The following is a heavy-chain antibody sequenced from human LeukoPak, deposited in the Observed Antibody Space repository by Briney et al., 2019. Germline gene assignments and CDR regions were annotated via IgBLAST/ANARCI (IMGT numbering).Heavy chain of an antibody. J-gene: IGHJ3*02. D-gene: IGHD3-22*01. CDR2: ISYDGSNK. Sequence: PGGSLRLSCAASGFTFSNYGMHWVRQAPGKGLEWVAVISYDGSNKYYADSVKGRFTISRDNSRNTLYLQMSSLRAEDTAVYYCASLYYDSSGFVSTDAFDIWGQGTMVTVSS. CDR3: ASLYYDSSGFVSTDAFDI. V-gene: IGHV3-30*03. CDR1: GFTFSNYG.